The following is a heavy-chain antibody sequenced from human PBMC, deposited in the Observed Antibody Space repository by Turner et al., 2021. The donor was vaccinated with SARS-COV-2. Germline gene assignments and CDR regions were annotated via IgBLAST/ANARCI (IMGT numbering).Heavy chain of an antibody. CDR2: FDPEDGET. J-gene: IGHJ6*02. Sequence: QVQLVQSGAEVKKPGASVKVYCKVSGYTLTELSMHWVRQAPGKGLEWMGGFDPEDGETIYAQKFQGRVTMTEDTSTDTAYMELSSLRSEDTAVYYCATGVAVTGTPSEYYYYYGMDVWGQGTTVTVSS. CDR1: GYTLTELS. CDR3: ATGVAVTGTPSEYYYYYGMDV. D-gene: IGHD6-19*01. V-gene: IGHV1-24*01.